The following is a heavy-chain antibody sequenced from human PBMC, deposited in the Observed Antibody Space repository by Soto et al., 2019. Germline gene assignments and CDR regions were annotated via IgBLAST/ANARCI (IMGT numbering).Heavy chain of an antibody. Sequence: GGSLRLSCSASVFTFSSYAMSWVRQAPGKGLEWVSTISGSDGKTFYADAVKGRFSISRDTSQNTLYLQMNSLRADDTAIYYCARCSYPDYWGQGSRVTV. CDR2: ISGSDGKT. CDR1: VFTFSSYA. V-gene: IGHV3-23*01. CDR3: ARCSYPDY. D-gene: IGHD3-10*01. J-gene: IGHJ4*02.